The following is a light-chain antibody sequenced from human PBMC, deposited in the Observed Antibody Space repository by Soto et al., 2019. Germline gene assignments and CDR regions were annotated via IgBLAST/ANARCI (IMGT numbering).Light chain of an antibody. CDR2: ATS. CDR3: RRTNSAPLT. J-gene: IGKJ4*01. Sequence: DIQMTQSPSSLAASIGDRVTITCRASQGIRNSLVWYQQKPGKPPKPLIYATSTLQSGVPSRFSGSGSGTHFTLTISSLQPEDVATYYCRRTNSAPLTFGGGTRVELK. CDR1: QGIRNS. V-gene: IGKV1-27*01.